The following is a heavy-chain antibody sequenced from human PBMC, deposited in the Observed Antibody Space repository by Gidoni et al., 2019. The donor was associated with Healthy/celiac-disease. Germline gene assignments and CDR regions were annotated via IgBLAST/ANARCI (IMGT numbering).Heavy chain of an antibody. CDR1: GFTFSSYG. Sequence: QVQLVESGGGVVQPGRSLRLSCAASGFTFSSYGMHWVRQAPGKGLEWVAVRWYDGSNKYYADSVKGRFTISRDNSKNTLYLQMNSLRAEDTAVYYCARDISSNTMIVGFDYWGQGTLVTVSS. V-gene: IGHV3-33*01. CDR3: ARDISSNTMIVGFDY. CDR2: RWYDGSNK. D-gene: IGHD3-22*01. J-gene: IGHJ4*02.